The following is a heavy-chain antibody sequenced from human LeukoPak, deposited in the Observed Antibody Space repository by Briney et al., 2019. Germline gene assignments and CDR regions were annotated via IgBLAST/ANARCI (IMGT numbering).Heavy chain of an antibody. CDR3: ARDLVIEPAGDWFDP. V-gene: IGHV3-7*01. CDR1: GFTFSTYW. CDR2: IKYDGSGK. J-gene: IGHJ5*02. D-gene: IGHD1-14*01. Sequence: GGSLRLSCAASGFTFSTYWMAWVRQAPGKGLEWVANIKYDGSGKYYVDSVKGRFTISRDNAKNSLYLQMNSLRDEDTAVYYCARDLVIEPAGDWFDPWGQGTLVIVSS.